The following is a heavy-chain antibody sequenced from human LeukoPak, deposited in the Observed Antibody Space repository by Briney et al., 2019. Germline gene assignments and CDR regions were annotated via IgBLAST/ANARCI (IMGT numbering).Heavy chain of an antibody. J-gene: IGHJ6*02. CDR2: IYYSGST. CDR3: ARGAVTKFRGMDV. V-gene: IGHV4-31*03. Sequence: SETLSLTCTVSGGSISSGGYYWSWIRQHPGKGLEWIGYIYYSGSTYYNPSLKSRVTISVDTSKNQFSLKLSSVTAADTAVYYCARGAVTKFRGMDVWGQGTTVTVSS. D-gene: IGHD4-17*01. CDR1: GGSISSGGYY.